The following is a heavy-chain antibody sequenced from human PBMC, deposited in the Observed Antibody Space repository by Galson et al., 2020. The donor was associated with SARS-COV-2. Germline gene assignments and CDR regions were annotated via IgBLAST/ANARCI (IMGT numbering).Heavy chain of an antibody. J-gene: IGHJ4*02. D-gene: IGHD6-13*01. Sequence: SETLSLTCTVSGGSVSSGSYYWSWIRQPPGKGLEWIGYIYYSGSTNYNPSLKSRVTISVDTSKNQFSMKLSSVTAADTAVYYCARRGIAAAGTEEGIDDYWGQGTLVTVSS. CDR3: ARRGIAAAGTEEGIDDY. CDR2: IYYSGST. V-gene: IGHV4-61*01. CDR1: GGSVSSGSYY.